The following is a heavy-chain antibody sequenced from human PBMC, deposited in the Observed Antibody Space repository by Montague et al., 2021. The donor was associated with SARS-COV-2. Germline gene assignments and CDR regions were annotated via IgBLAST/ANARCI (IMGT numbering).Heavy chain of an antibody. CDR1: GFLFSDYN. J-gene: IGHJ5*02. CDR3: ARGISLFDP. Sequence: SLILSCTASGFLFSDYNMTWIRQTPVKGLEWISYINGASSRTNYADSVKGRFTISRDNAKNSLFLQMNSLRVEDTAVYYCARGISLFDPWGQGTLVTVSS. V-gene: IGHV3-11*05. CDR2: INGASSRT.